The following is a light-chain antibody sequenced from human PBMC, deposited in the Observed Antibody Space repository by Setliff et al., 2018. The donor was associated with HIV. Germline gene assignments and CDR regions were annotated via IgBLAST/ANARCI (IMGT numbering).Light chain of an antibody. CDR2: QDS. V-gene: IGLV3-1*01. CDR1: KLGDKY. CDR3: QAWDSSTVV. Sequence: TQPPSVSVSPGQTASITCSGDKLGDKYAFWYQQKPGQSPVLVIYQDSKRPSGIPERFSGSNSGNTATLTISGTQAMDEADYYCQAWDSSTVVFGTGTKVTVL. J-gene: IGLJ1*01.